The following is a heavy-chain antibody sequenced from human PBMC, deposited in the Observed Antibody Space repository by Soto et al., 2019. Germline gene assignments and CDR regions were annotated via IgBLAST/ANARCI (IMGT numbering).Heavy chain of an antibody. Sequence: QVQLMQSGAEVKKPGASVKVSCKASGDTFTDYYIHWVRQAPGQGLEWMGTVNPSGGHTTYAQHFLGRVTMTRDTSTSTLYMGLTSLPSDDTAIYYCARGGHVVVVTAALDYWGQGTLVTVSS. J-gene: IGHJ4*02. V-gene: IGHV1-46*01. CDR2: VNPSGGHT. CDR3: ARGGHVVVVTAALDY. CDR1: GDTFTDYY. D-gene: IGHD2-21*02.